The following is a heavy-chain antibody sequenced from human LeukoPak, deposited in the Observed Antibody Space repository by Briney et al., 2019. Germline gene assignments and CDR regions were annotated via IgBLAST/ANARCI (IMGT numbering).Heavy chain of an antibody. CDR2: IIPIFGTA. D-gene: IGHD6-6*01. V-gene: IGHV1-69*05. CDR1: GGTFSSYA. Sequence: ASVKVSCKASGGTFSSYAISWVRQAPGQGLEWMGGIIPIFGTANYAQKFQGRVTITTDESTSTAYMELSSLGSEDTAVYYCARVSGLAARDYCYYYMDVWGKGTTVTVSS. J-gene: IGHJ6*03. CDR3: ARVSGLAARDYCYYYMDV.